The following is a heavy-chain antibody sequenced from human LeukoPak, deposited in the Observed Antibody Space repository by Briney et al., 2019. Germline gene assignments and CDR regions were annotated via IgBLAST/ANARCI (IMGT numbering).Heavy chain of an antibody. CDR1: GGSISSSNYY. V-gene: IGHV4-39*01. D-gene: IGHD1-26*01. J-gene: IGHJ6*03. CDR2: ISYSGTT. CDR3: ASKQWVYYYMDV. Sequence: TPSETLSLTCTVSGGSISSSNYYWGWIHQPPGKGLEWIGSISYSGTTYYNPSLKSRVTVFVDTSKNQSSLKLSSVTAADTAVYYCASKQWVYYYMDVWGKGTTVTVSS.